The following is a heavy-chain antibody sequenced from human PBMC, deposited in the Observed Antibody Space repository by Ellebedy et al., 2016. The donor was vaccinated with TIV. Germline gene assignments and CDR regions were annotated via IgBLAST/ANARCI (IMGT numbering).Heavy chain of an antibody. CDR3: VRDLHWSYFD. V-gene: IGHV3-7*03. CDR2: IKDDGSEE. J-gene: IGHJ4*02. CDR1: GFTFSLNW. D-gene: IGHD1-26*01. Sequence: PGGSLRLSCAASGFTFSLNWMYWVRQAPGKGLEWVANIKDDGSEEYYVDSVKGRFTISRDNAKNSLYLQMNSLRAEDTAVYYCVRDLHWSYFDWGQGTLVTVSS.